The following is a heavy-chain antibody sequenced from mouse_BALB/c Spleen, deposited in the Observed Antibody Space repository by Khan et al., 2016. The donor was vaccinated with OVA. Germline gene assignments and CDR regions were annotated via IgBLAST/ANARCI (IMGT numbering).Heavy chain of an antibody. CDR3: AREYYVNFDY. Sequence: EVELVESGGGLVQPGGSRKLSCAASGFTFSNFGMHWVRQAPEKGLEWVAFISSGSRTIYYADTVKGRFTISRDNPKNTLFLQMTSLRSEDTAMYYCAREYYVNFDYWGQGTTLTVSS. J-gene: IGHJ2*01. V-gene: IGHV5-17*02. D-gene: IGHD1-1*01. CDR2: ISSGSRTI. CDR1: GFTFSNFG.